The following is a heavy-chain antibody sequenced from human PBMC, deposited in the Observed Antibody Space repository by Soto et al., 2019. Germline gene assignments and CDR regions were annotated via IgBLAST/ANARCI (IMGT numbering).Heavy chain of an antibody. CDR1: GFTFSSYA. CDR2: ISGSGGST. Sequence: EVQLLESGGGLVQPGGSLRLSCAASGFTFSSYAMSWVRQAPGKGLEWVSAISGSGGSTYYADSVKGRFTISRDNSKNTLYLQMNSLRAEDTAVYYCAKDQGYCSGGSCYAPTYYYGMYVWGQGTTVTVSS. J-gene: IGHJ6*02. CDR3: AKDQGYCSGGSCYAPTYYYGMYV. V-gene: IGHV3-23*01. D-gene: IGHD2-15*01.